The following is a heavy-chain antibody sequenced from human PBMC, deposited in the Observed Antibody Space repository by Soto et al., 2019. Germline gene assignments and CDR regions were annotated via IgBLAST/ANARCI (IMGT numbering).Heavy chain of an antibody. CDR2: IPVIGERR. V-gene: IGHV3-23*01. CDR1: GFTFSNYG. D-gene: IGHD3-22*01. J-gene: IGHJ6*02. CDR3: AKSRQQLIGYYYYYGMDV. Sequence: PGGSLRLSCAASGFTFSNYGMSWVRQAPGKGLEWVAGIPVIGERRYYADSVKGRFTISRDNAKNTLYLQMNSLRVEDAAVYYCAKSRQQLIGYYYYYGMDVWGQGTTVTVSS.